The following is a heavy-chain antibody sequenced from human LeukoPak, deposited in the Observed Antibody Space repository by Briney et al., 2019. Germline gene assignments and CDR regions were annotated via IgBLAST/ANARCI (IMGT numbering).Heavy chain of an antibody. J-gene: IGHJ4*02. D-gene: IGHD3-22*01. CDR2: LYNAGTT. Sequence: KTGGSLRLSCVASGFIVSNNYMSWVRQAPGKGLEWVSVLYNAGTTYYADSVKGRFTISRDNSKNTLYLQMYSLRAEDTAVYYCASLKGLFDYFDYWGQGILVTVSS. V-gene: IGHV3-53*01. CDR3: ASLKGLFDYFDY. CDR1: GFIVSNNY.